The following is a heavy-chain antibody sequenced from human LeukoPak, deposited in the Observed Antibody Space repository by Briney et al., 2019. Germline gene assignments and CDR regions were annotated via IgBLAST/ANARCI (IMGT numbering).Heavy chain of an antibody. CDR1: GGSISSSSYY. V-gene: IGHV4-39*07. CDR3: ARAEGIVGPYFDY. Sequence: SETLSLTCTVSGGSISSSSYYWGWIRQPPGKGLEWIGSIYYSGSTYYNPSLKSRVTISVDTSKNQFSLKLSSVTAADTAVYYCARAEGIVGPYFDYWGQGTLVTVSS. D-gene: IGHD1-26*01. J-gene: IGHJ4*02. CDR2: IYYSGST.